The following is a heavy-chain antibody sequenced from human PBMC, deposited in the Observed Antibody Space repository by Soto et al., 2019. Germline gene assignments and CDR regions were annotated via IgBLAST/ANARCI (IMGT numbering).Heavy chain of an antibody. J-gene: IGHJ4*02. CDR2: IYSGGST. Sequence: PGGSLRLSCAASGFTVSSNYMSWVRQAPGKGLEWVSVIYSGGSTYYADSVKGRFTISRDNSKNTLYLQMNSLRAEDTAVYYCARGGYYDSSGYGGGCAFDYWGQGTLVTVSS. V-gene: IGHV3-53*01. CDR1: GFTVSSNY. D-gene: IGHD3-22*01. CDR3: ARGGYYDSSGYGGGCAFDY.